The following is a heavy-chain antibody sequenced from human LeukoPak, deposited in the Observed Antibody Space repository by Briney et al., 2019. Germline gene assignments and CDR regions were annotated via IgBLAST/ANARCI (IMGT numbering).Heavy chain of an antibody. Sequence: GGSLRLSCAASGFTFSSYSMNWVRQAPGKGLEWVSSISSSSSYIYYADSVKGRFTISRDNAKNSLYLQMNSLRAEDTAVYYCARVGATWGFDPWGQGTLVTVSS. CDR1: GFTFSSYS. CDR3: ARVGATWGFDP. CDR2: ISSSSSYI. J-gene: IGHJ5*02. D-gene: IGHD1-26*01. V-gene: IGHV3-21*01.